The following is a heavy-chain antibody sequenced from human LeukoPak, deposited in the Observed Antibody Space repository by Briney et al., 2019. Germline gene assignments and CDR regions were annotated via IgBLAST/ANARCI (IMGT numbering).Heavy chain of an antibody. V-gene: IGHV3-15*01. CDR1: GFTFNNAW. Sequence: GGSLRLSCAASGFTFNNAWMSWVRQAPGKGREGVGRIKSKTDGDTTDYAATVKGRFTISRDDSKNTLYLQMNSLKTEDTAVYYCTTDLGRSRIAPRFYYWGQGTLVTVSS. CDR3: TTDLGRSRIAPRFYY. D-gene: IGHD6-6*01. J-gene: IGHJ4*02. CDR2: IKSKTDGDTT.